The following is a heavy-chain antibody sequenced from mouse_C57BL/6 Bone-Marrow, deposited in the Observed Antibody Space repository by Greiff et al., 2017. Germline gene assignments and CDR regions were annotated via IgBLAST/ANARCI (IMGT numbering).Heavy chain of an antibody. Sequence: VQLQQSGAELVRPGASVKLSCTASGFNIKDDYMHWVKQRPEQGLEWIGWIDPENGDTEYASKFQGKATITADTSSNTAYLQLSSLTSEDTAVYYCTTGVTTKDYWGQGTTLTVSS. J-gene: IGHJ2*01. V-gene: IGHV14-4*01. CDR2: IDPENGDT. CDR3: TTGVTTKDY. D-gene: IGHD2-2*01. CDR1: GFNIKDDY.